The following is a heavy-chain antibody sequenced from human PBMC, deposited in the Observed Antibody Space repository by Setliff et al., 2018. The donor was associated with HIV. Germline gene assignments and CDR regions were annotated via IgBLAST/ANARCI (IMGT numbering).Heavy chain of an antibody. D-gene: IGHD3-10*01. V-gene: IGHV3-23*01. Sequence: GGSLRLSCAASGFSFSNYAMTWVRQAPGKGLEWVSTINSAERTFYADSVKGRFTISRDNAKNSLYLQMNSLRAEDTAVYYCAKKTAAYTSGSWLHYWGQGTLVTVSS. CDR2: INSAERT. CDR1: GFSFSNYA. CDR3: AKKTAAYTSGSWLHY. J-gene: IGHJ4*02.